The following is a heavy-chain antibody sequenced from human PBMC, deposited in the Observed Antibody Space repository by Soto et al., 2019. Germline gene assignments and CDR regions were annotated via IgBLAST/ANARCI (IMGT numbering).Heavy chain of an antibody. CDR2: IIPVFGTP. CDR3: ARGDATKIVVTTYYAMDV. J-gene: IGHJ6*02. Sequence: QVQLVQSGAEVKKPGSSVKVSCTASGGSLSNFGISRVRQAPGQGLEWMGAIIPVFGTPNYAQKFQDRVTINADESTTTVYMEVRSLTSEDTAVYYCARGDATKIVVTTYYAMDVWGQGTTVTVSS. V-gene: IGHV1-69*12. D-gene: IGHD3-22*01. CDR1: GGSLSNFG.